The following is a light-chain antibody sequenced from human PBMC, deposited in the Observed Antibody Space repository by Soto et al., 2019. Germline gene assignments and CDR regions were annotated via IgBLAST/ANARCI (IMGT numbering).Light chain of an antibody. CDR3: AAWDDSLIAFGV. CDR1: NSNIGSNT. CDR2: SNN. J-gene: IGLJ3*02. Sequence: QSVLTQPPSASGTAGQRVTISCSGSNSNIGSNTVNWYQQLPGTAPKLLIYSNNQRPSGVPDRFSGSKSGTSASLAISGLQSEDEADYYCAAWDDSLIAFGVFGGGTKLTVL. V-gene: IGLV1-44*01.